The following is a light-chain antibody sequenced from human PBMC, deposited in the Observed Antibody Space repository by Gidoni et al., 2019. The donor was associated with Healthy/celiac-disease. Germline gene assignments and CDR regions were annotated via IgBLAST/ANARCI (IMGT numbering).Light chain of an antibody. V-gene: IGKV3-11*01. CDR3: QQRSNSVT. J-gene: IGKJ5*01. CDR2: DAS. Sequence: DILLTQSPATLSLSPGDRATLSCRASQSVSSYLAWYQQKPSQAPRLLIYDASNRATGIPARFSGSGSGTDFTLTISSLEPEDFAVYCCQQRSNSVTFGQGTRLEIK. CDR1: QSVSSY.